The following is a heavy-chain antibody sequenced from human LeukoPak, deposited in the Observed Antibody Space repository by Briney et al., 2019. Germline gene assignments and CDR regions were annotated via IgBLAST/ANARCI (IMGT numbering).Heavy chain of an antibody. CDR3: ARTLRYFDWAEGSTYYYYGMDV. CDR1: GFTFSSYS. V-gene: IGHV3-21*01. Sequence: GGSLRLSCAASGFTFSSYSMNWVRQAPGEGLEWVSSISSSSSYIYYADSVKGRFTISRDNAKNSLYLQMNSLRAEDTAVYYCARTLRYFDWAEGSTYYYYGMDVWGQGTTVTVSS. D-gene: IGHD3-9*01. CDR2: ISSSSSYI. J-gene: IGHJ6*02.